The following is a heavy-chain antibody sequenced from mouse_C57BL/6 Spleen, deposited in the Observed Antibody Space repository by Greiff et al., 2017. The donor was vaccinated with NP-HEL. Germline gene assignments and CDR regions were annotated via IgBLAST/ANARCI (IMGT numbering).Heavy chain of an antibody. CDR3: ARGLYGNYAFAY. J-gene: IGHJ3*01. D-gene: IGHD2-1*01. Sequence: QVQLQQSGAELVKPGASVKMSCKASGYTFTTYPIEWMKQNHGKSLEWIGNFHPYNDDTKYNEKFKGKATLTVEKSSRTVYLDLSRLTSDDSAVYYCARGLYGNYAFAYWGQGTLVTVSA. CDR2: FHPYNDDT. V-gene: IGHV1-47*01. CDR1: GYTFTTYP.